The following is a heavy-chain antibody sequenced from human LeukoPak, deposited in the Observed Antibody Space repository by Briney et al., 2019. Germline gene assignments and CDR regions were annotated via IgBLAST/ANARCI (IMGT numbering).Heavy chain of an antibody. CDR1: GYTFTSYG. D-gene: IGHD6-19*01. J-gene: IGHJ6*04. Sequence: ASVKVSCKASGYTFTSYGISWVRQAPGQGLEWMGWISAYNGNTNYAQKLQGRVTMTTDTSTSTAYMDLRSLRSDGTAVYYCARTHSSGCYSAGDNNLDVWGKGPTVTVSS. CDR3: ARTHSSGCYSAGDNNLDV. V-gene: IGHV1-18*01. CDR2: ISAYNGNT.